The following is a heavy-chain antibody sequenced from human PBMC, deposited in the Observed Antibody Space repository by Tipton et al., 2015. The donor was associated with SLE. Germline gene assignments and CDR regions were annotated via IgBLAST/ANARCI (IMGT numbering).Heavy chain of an antibody. Sequence: SLRLSCAAAGFSFSTHWMHWVRQAPGKGLVWVSRISSEGSGTKYADSVKGRFTVSRDNSKNTVHLQMNNLRVEDTAVYYCAKPLRAMAGELHSWGQGTLVTVS. CDR1: GFSFSTHW. J-gene: IGHJ4*02. CDR3: AKPLRAMAGELHS. V-gene: IGHV3-74*03. D-gene: IGHD6-19*01. CDR2: ISSEGSGT.